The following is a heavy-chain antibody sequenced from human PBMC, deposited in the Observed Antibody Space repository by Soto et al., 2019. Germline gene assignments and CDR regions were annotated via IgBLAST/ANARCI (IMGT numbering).Heavy chain of an antibody. Sequence: QVQLQQWGAGLLKPSETLSLTCAVYGGSFSNYYWSWIRQPPGKGLEWIGEINHSGSTNYNPSLKSRVTISVDTSKHQFSLQLSSVAAADTAVYYCSRLALDCSSTSCYSYYYYYGMDVWGQGTTVNVSS. D-gene: IGHD2-2*01. CDR2: INHSGST. V-gene: IGHV4-34*01. CDR3: SRLALDCSSTSCYSYYYYYGMDV. J-gene: IGHJ6*02. CDR1: GGSFSNYY.